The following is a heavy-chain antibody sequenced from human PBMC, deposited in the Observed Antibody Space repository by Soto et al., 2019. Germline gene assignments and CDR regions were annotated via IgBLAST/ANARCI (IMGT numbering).Heavy chain of an antibody. V-gene: IGHV4-59*01. CDR1: GGSISPYY. CDR2: VYYSGNT. J-gene: IGHJ6*03. D-gene: IGHD6-13*01. CDR3: ARKGAAASYAHYYMDV. Sequence: QVQLQESGPGLVKPSETLSLTCTVSGGSISPYYWSWIRQPPGKGLEWIGYVYYSGNTNYNPSLASRVTISVDTSRHRFSLNLTSATAADTAVYYCARKGAAASYAHYYMDVWGRGTAVTVSS.